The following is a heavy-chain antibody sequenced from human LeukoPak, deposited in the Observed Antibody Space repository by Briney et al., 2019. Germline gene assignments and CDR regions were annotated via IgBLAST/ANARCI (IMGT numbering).Heavy chain of an antibody. CDR2: IGGGDT. V-gene: IGHV3-23*01. D-gene: IGHD1-26*01. J-gene: IGHJ4*02. CDR1: GLDFSTYA. CDR3: AKDGQSFNSMWDYLDS. Sequence: GGSLRLSCAASGLDFSTYAMSWVRQAPGKGLEWVSGIGGGDTHYADSVKGRFTISRDNSKSTVELHMSSLRVEDTAVYYCAKDGQSFNSMWDYLDSWGRGTLVTVSS.